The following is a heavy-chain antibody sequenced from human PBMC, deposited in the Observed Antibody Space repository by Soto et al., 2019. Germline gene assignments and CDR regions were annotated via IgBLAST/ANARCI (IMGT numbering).Heavy chain of an antibody. CDR3: ARSSAFYSWFDP. Sequence: QVQLVQSGAEVKKPGASVKVSCKASGYNFSAYYIHWERQAPGQGLEWMGWINPKSGGTNFEYKFQGRVTMTRDTSVSTAYMELSRLRSDDTAVYYCARSSAFYSWFDPWGRGTPVTVSS. J-gene: IGHJ5*02. V-gene: IGHV1-2*07. CDR2: INPKSGGT. D-gene: IGHD3-3*02. CDR1: GYNFSAYY.